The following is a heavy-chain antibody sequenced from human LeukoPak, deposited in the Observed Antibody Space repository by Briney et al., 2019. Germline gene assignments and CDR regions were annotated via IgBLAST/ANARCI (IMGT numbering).Heavy chain of an antibody. V-gene: IGHV1-24*01. Sequence: ASVKVSCKASGYTFTGYSLHWVRQAPGKGLEWMGGFDPEDGETIYAQKFQGRVTMTEDTSTDTAYMELSSLRSEDTAVYYCATSRFGELLPFDYWGQGTLVTVSS. CDR2: FDPEDGET. CDR1: GYTFTGYS. D-gene: IGHD3-10*01. J-gene: IGHJ4*02. CDR3: ATSRFGELLPFDY.